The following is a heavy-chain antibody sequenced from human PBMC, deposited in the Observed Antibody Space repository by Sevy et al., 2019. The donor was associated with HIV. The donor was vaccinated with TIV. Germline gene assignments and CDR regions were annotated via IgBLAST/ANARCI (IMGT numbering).Heavy chain of an antibody. V-gene: IGHV1-2*02. CDR1: GYTFTGYY. D-gene: IGHD3-10*01. CDR3: ARDYDSYYGSGRYDY. CDR2: INPNSGGT. Sequence: ASVKVSCKASGYTFTGYYMHWVRQAPGQGLEWMGWINPNSGGTNYAQKFQGRVTMTRDTSISTAYMELSRLRSDDTAVYYCARDYDSYYGSGRYDYWGQGTLVTVSS. J-gene: IGHJ4*02.